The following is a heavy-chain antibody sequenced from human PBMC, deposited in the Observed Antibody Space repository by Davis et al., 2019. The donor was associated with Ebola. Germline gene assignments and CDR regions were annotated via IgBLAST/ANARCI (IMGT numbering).Heavy chain of an antibody. Sequence: GESLKISCKGSGYSFSSYWIGWVRQMPGKGLEWMGSIYPGDSDTRYSPSFQGQVTISADKSIRSAYLQWSSLKASDTAMYYCARMSYYDSGGHYKSIPDGFDIWGKGTRVTVSS. V-gene: IGHV5-51*01. CDR3: ARMSYYDSGGHYKSIPDGFDI. CDR1: GYSFSSYW. J-gene: IGHJ3*02. D-gene: IGHD3-22*01. CDR2: IYPGDSDT.